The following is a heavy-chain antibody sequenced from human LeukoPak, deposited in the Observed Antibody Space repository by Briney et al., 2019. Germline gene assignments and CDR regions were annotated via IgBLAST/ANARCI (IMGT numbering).Heavy chain of an antibody. CDR2: IKQDRSEK. CDR3: ARVYYYDKSGYRHFDF. V-gene: IGHV3-7*01. Sequence: PGGSLRLSCAASGFTFSSYWMSWVRQAPGKGLEWVANIKQDRSEKYYVDSVKGRFTISRDNAKNSLYLQMNSLRAEDTAVYYCARVYYYDKSGYRHFDFWGQGTLVTVSS. J-gene: IGHJ4*02. CDR1: GFTFSSYW. D-gene: IGHD3-22*01.